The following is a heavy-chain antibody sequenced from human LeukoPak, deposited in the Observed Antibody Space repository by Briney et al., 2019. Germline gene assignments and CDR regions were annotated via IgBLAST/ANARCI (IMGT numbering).Heavy chain of an antibody. D-gene: IGHD2-15*01. CDR2: IYYSGST. CDR1: SGSISSSSYY. CDR3: ARHSYCSGGSCYEYNWFDP. V-gene: IGHV4-39*01. J-gene: IGHJ5*02. Sequence: SETLSLTCTVSSGSISSSSYYWGWIRQPPGKGLEWIGSIYYSGSTYYNPSLKSRVTISVDTSKNQFSLKLSSVTAADTAVYYCARHSYCSGGSCYEYNWFDPWGQGTLVTVSS.